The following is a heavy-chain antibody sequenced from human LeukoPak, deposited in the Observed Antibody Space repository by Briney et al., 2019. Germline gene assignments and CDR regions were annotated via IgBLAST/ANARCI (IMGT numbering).Heavy chain of an antibody. CDR2: IYYSGST. V-gene: IGHV4-59*01. D-gene: IGHD3-16*01. CDR1: GGPMSSYY. CDR3: ARGRYGWLPFDY. J-gene: IGHJ4*02. Sequence: SETLSLTCSVSGGPMSSYYWSWIRQPPGKGLEWIGYIYYSGSTNYNPSLKSRVTISVDTSKNQFTLKLSSVTAADTAVYYCARGRYGWLPFDYWGQGTLATVSS.